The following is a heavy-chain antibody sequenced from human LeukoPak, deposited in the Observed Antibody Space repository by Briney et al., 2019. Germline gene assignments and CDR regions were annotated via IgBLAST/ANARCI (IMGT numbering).Heavy chain of an antibody. Sequence: PGGSLRLSCAPPGFTFRTNYITWARQVPGKGLGGGAGIKQEGSENYYVDSVKGRFTISRDNSRNSLYLQMNNLRAEDTAVYFCVRERYCTTATCYVGVPFDYWGQGTLVTVSS. V-gene: IGHV3-7*01. CDR3: VRERYCTTATCYVGVPFDY. J-gene: IGHJ4*02. CDR2: IKQEGSEN. D-gene: IGHD2-2*01. CDR1: GFTFRTNY.